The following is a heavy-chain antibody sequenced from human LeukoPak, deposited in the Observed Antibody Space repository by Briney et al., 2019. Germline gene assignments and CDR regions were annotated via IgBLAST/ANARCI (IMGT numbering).Heavy chain of an antibody. CDR1: GVSISSGGYS. CDR3: ARTSIAARRANAFGI. CDR2: IYHSGST. D-gene: IGHD6-6*01. Sequence: SETLSLTCAVSGVSISSGGYSWSWIRQPPGKGLEWIGYIYHSGSTYYNPSLKSRVTISVDRSKNQFSLKLSSVTAADTAVYYCARTSIAARRANAFGIWGQGTMVTVSS. J-gene: IGHJ3*02. V-gene: IGHV4-30-2*01.